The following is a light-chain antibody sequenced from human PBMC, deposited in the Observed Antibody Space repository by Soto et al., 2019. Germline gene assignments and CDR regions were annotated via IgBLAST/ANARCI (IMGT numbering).Light chain of an antibody. CDR1: QSVSSSY. CDR3: HQYATSPLT. V-gene: IGKV3-20*01. CDR2: GAL. J-gene: IGKJ4*01. Sequence: PWEICSVSCNASQSVSSSYLAWYQQKPGQAPRLLIYGALSRATGIPDRFSGGASGTDFTLTICSLEPADFPLYYCHQYATSPLTFGRGTKVDIK.